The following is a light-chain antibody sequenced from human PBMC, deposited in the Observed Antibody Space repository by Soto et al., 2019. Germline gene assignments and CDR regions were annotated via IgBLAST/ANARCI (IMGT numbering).Light chain of an antibody. CDR3: GSYTTSSTVV. Sequence: QSALTQPASVSGSPGQSITISCTGTNSDVGSYPYVSWYQQHPGKAPKLMIYDVNSRPSGVSNRFSGSKSGNTASLTISGLQAEDEADYYCGSYTTSSTVVFGGGTKVTVL. CDR2: DVN. CDR1: NSDVGSYPY. V-gene: IGLV2-14*03. J-gene: IGLJ2*01.